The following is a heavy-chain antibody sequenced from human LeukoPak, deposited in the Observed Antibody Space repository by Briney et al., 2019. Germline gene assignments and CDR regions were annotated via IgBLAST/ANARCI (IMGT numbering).Heavy chain of an antibody. CDR3: ARGPIIDIVIVPAADDYYYMDV. J-gene: IGHJ6*03. CDR2: INADSGNT. V-gene: IGHV1-3*01. CDR1: GYTFTSYP. D-gene: IGHD2-2*01. Sequence: ASVKVSCKASGYTFTSYPIHWVRQAPGQRLEWMGWINADSGNTKYSQDFQGRVTMTTDTSTSTAYMELRGLRSDDTAVYYCARGPIIDIVIVPAADDYYYMDVWGKGTTVTVSS.